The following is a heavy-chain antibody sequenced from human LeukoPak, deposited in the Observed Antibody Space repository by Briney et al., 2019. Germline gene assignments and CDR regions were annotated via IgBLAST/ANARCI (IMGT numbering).Heavy chain of an antibody. CDR2: IWYDGSNK. Sequence: GGSLRLSCAASGFTFSSYGMHWVRQAPGKGLEWVAVIWYDGSNKYYADSVKGRFTIPRDNSKNTLYLQMTSLRAEDTAVYYGARGDYGGFTEDYFDYWGQGTLVTVSS. D-gene: IGHD4-17*01. CDR1: GFTFSSYG. V-gene: IGHV3-33*01. CDR3: ARGDYGGFTEDYFDY. J-gene: IGHJ4*02.